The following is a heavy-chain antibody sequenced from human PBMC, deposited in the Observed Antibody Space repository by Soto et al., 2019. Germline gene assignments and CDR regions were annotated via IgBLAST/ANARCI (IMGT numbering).Heavy chain of an antibody. J-gene: IGHJ6*02. CDR3: ARGSGSYYNVGYYYGMDV. Sequence: SEALSLNCAVSGGSISSGGYSWSWIRQPPGKGLEWIGYIYHSGSTYYNPSLKSRVTISVDRSKNQFSLKLSSVTAADTAVYYCARGSGSYYNVGYYYGMDVWGQGTTVPVSS. CDR2: IYHSGST. V-gene: IGHV4-30-2*01. D-gene: IGHD3-10*01. CDR1: GGSISSGGYS.